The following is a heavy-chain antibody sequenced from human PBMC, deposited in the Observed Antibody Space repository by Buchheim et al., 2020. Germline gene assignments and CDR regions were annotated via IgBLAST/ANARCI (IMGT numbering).Heavy chain of an antibody. Sequence: QVQLVESGGGVVQPGGSLRLSCAASGFTFSSYAMHWVRQAPGKGLEWVAVISYDGSNKYYADSVKGRFTISRDNSKNTLYLQMNSLRAEDTAVYYCASLEAVAEYYFDYWGQGTL. CDR1: GFTFSSYA. CDR3: ASLEAVAEYYFDY. D-gene: IGHD6-19*01. V-gene: IGHV3-30-3*01. CDR2: ISYDGSNK. J-gene: IGHJ4*02.